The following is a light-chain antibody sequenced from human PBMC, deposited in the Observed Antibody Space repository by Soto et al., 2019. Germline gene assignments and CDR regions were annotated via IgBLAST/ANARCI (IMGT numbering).Light chain of an antibody. V-gene: IGLV2-14*01. CDR1: SSDIGPYDY. Sequence: QSALTQPASVSGSPGQSITISCSGASSDIGPYDYVSWYQHHPGRAPKLLIYEVSNRPSGVSYRFSGSKSGNTASLTISGLQAEDEGDYSCTTFAPGRISVFGSGTKVTVL. CDR3: TTFAPGRISV. J-gene: IGLJ1*01. CDR2: EVS.